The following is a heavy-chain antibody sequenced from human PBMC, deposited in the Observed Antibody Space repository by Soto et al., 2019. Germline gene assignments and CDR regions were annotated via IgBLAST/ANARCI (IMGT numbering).Heavy chain of an antibody. CDR3: ARRPCSGGGCYSVDY. D-gene: IGHD2-15*01. V-gene: IGHV3-48*02. Sequence: GGSLRLSCAASGFTFSNYNINWVRQAPGKGLEWVSYISSSSSAIYYADSVKGRFTISRDNAKSSLYLQMNSLRDEDTAVYYCARRPCSGGGCYSVDYWGQGTLVTVSS. CDR1: GFTFSNYN. CDR2: ISSSSSAI. J-gene: IGHJ4*02.